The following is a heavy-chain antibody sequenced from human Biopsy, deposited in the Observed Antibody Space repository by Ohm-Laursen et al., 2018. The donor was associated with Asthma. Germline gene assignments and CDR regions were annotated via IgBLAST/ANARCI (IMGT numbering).Heavy chain of an antibody. Sequence: SSLRLSCPASGFSFSNFAIHWVRQAPGKGLEWVGVIPKDASTQDYADSVKGRFTMARDNSKNTLDLQMNSLREEDTAVYYCVRDGTDDAFDIWGQGTVVSVSS. CDR2: IPKDASTQ. CDR1: GFSFSNFA. J-gene: IGHJ3*02. CDR3: VRDGTDDAFDI. V-gene: IGHV3-30*01. D-gene: IGHD1-1*01.